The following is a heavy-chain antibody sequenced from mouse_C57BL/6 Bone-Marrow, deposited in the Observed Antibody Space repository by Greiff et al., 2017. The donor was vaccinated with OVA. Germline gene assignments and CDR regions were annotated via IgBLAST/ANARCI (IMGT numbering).Heavy chain of an antibody. D-gene: IGHD2-10*01. Sequence: VQLQQSGAELVRPGASVKLSCTASGFNIKDDYMHWVKQRPEQGLEWIGWIDPENGDTEYASKFQGKATITADTSSNTAYLQLSSLTSDDAAVYYCTAPLAYCGSYWYFDVWGTGTTVTVSS. CDR2: IDPENGDT. CDR3: TAPLAYCGSYWYFDV. J-gene: IGHJ1*03. CDR1: GFNIKDDY. V-gene: IGHV14-4*01.